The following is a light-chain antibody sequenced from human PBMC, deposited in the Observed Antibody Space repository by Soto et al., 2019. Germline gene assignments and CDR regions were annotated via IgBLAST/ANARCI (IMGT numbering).Light chain of an antibody. J-gene: IGLJ2*01. CDR2: DVS. Sequence: QSVLTQPASVSGSPGQSITISCTGTSSDLGGYNYVSWYQQHPGKAPKLMIYDVSNRPSGVSSRFSGSKSGNTASLTISGLQAEDEADYYCSSYTSSSTVVFGGGTKLTVL. CDR1: SSDLGGYNY. CDR3: SSYTSSSTVV. V-gene: IGLV2-14*01.